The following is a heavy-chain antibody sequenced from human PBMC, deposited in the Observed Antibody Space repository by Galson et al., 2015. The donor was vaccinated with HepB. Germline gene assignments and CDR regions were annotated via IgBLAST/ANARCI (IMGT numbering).Heavy chain of an antibody. J-gene: IGHJ4*02. CDR2: ISYDGSNK. CDR3: ARDVTLPYYYDSSGYHSGFDY. V-gene: IGHV3-30*04. D-gene: IGHD3-22*01. Sequence: SLRLSCAASGFTFSSYAMHWVRQAPGKGLEWVAVISYDGSNKYYADSVKGRFTISRDNSKNTLYLQMNSLRAEDTAVYYCARDVTLPYYYDSSGYHSGFDYWGQGTLVTVSS. CDR1: GFTFSSYA.